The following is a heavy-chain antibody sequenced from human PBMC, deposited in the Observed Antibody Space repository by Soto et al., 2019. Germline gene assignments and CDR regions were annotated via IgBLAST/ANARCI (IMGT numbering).Heavy chain of an antibody. CDR2: IIPILGIA. CDR3: ARGGYSYGPNYFDY. D-gene: IGHD5-18*01. CDR1: GGTFSSYT. J-gene: IGHJ4*02. Sequence: QVQLVQSGAEVKKPGSSVKVSCKASGGTFSSYTISWVRQAPGQGLEWMGRIIPILGIANYAQKSQGRVTXXAXQXKSTAYVELSSLRSEDTAVYYCARGGYSYGPNYFDYWGQGTLVTVSS. V-gene: IGHV1-69*02.